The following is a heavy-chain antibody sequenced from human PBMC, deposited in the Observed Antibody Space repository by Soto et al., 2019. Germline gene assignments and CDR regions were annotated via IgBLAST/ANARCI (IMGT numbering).Heavy chain of an antibody. D-gene: IGHD6-13*01. CDR2: IYYSGTT. V-gene: IGHV4-31*03. J-gene: IGHJ5*02. Sequence: QVQLQESGPGLVEPSQPLSLTCTVSGGSISAGGYYWSWIRQHPGKGLQWIGYIYYSGTTYYSPPLMARRTISADTSKTKFSRNSGSAAAAGMAVIYCAIAWTATAGWAKWFELWCQGTLVTVSS. CDR3: AIAWTATAGWAKWFEL. CDR1: GGSISAGGYY.